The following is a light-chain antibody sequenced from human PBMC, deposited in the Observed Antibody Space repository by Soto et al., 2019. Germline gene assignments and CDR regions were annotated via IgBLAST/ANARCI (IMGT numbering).Light chain of an antibody. CDR2: QDN. CDR1: KLGDKY. V-gene: IGLV3-1*01. Sequence: YELTQPPSVSVSPGQTASITCSGDKLGDKYACWYQQKPGQSPVLVIYQDNKRPSGIPERFSGSNSGNTATLTISGTQAMDEADYYCQAWDSSTYVFGAGTKLTVL. J-gene: IGLJ1*01. CDR3: QAWDSSTYV.